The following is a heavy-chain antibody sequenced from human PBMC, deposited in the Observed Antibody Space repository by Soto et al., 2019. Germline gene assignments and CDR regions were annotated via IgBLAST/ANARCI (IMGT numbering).Heavy chain of an antibody. CDR1: GFTFSSYA. J-gene: IGHJ6*02. CDR2: ISGSGDST. Sequence: PGGSLRLSCAASGFTFSSYAMSWVRQAPGKGLEWVSGISGSGDSTYYADSVKGRFTISRDNAKNTLYLQMNSLRAEDTAVYYCFLVAAGRSTSYFYYYYGMDVWGQGTTVTVSS. V-gene: IGHV3-23*01. CDR3: FLVAAGRSTSYFYYYYGMDV. D-gene: IGHD6-13*01.